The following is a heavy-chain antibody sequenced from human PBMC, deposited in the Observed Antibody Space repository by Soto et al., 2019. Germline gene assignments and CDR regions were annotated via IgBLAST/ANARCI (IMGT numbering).Heavy chain of an antibody. CDR2: IYPGDSDT. CDR1: GYSFTSYW. D-gene: IGHD3-3*01. V-gene: IGHV5-51*01. CDR3: ASSRFFGWLGLWRAYDVSAV. Sequence: PGESLKISCKGSGYSFTSYWIGWVRQMPGKGLEWMGIIYPGDSDTRYSPSFQGQVTISADKSISTAYLQWSSLKASDTAMYYCASSRFFGWLGLWRAYDVSAVSGQGRMGTVSS. J-gene: IGHJ3*01.